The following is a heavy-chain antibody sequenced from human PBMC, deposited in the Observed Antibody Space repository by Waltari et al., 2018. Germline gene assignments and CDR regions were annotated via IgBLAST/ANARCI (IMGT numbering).Heavy chain of an antibody. V-gene: IGHV3-7*01. J-gene: IGHJ6*02. Sequence: EVQLVESGGGLVQSGDYLGLYCPASGFSFSSYWMNWVRQTPGKGLEGVANIKEDGGEKYYVDSGKGRFTISRDNAKNSLYLQMNSLRVEDTAVYFCASVQRRWSMDVWGQGTTVTVSS. CDR1: GFSFSSYW. CDR3: ASVQRRWSMDV. D-gene: IGHD6-25*01. CDR2: IKEDGGEK.